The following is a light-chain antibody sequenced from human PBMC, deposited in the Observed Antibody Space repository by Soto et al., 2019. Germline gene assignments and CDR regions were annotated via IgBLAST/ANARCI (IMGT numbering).Light chain of an antibody. CDR3: QQYGSSPT. CDR2: GAS. J-gene: IGKJ1*01. CDR1: QSVSSSY. V-gene: IGKV3-20*01. Sequence: EIVLTQSPGTLSLSPGERATLSCRASQSVSSSYLAWYQQKPGQAPRLLIYGASSRATGIPDRFSGSGSGTGFTLTISRLGPEDFAVYYCQQYGSSPTFGQGTKVEIK.